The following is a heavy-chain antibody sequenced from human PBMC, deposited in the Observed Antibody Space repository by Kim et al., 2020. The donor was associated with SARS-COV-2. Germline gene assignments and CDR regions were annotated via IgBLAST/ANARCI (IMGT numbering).Heavy chain of an antibody. CDR2: ISYDGSNK. Sequence: GGSLRLSCAASGFTFSSYGMHWVRQAPGKGLEWVAVISYDGSNKYYADSVKGRFTISRDNSKNTLYLQMNSLSAEDTAVYYCAKESGSGSYYAWTYYYYGMDVWGQGATVTVS. CDR3: AKESGSGSYYAWTYYYYGMDV. J-gene: IGHJ6*02. V-gene: IGHV3-30*18. CDR1: GFTFSSYG. D-gene: IGHD3-10*01.